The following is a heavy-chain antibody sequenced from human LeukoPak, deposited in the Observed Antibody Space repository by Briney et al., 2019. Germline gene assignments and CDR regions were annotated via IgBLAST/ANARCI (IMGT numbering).Heavy chain of an antibody. V-gene: IGHV3-74*01. J-gene: IGHJ4*02. CDR2: IDSDGNT. D-gene: IGHD6-19*01. Sequence: GSLRLSCAASGFTFSTYWMHWVRQAPGKGPVWVSRIDSDGNTYYADPVKGRFTISRDNAKNTVYLQMNSLRAEDTAVYYCARDEEWLVGNSWGQGTLVTVSS. CDR1: GFTFSTYW. CDR3: ARDEEWLVGNS.